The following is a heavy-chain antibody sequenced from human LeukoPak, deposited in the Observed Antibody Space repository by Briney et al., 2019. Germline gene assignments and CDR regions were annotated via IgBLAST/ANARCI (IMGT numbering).Heavy chain of an antibody. D-gene: IGHD3-10*01. Sequence: GASVKVSCKASGYTFTSYYMHWVRHAPGQGLEWMGIINPSGGSTSYAQKFQGRVTMTRDTSTSTVYMELSSLRSEDTAVYYCARDGSMVRGVIITPRRWFDPWGQGTLVTVSS. J-gene: IGHJ5*02. V-gene: IGHV1-46*01. CDR1: GYTFTSYY. CDR2: INPSGGST. CDR3: ARDGSMVRGVIITPRRWFDP.